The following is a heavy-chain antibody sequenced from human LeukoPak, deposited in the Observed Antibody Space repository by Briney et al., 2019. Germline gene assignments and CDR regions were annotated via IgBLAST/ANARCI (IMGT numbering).Heavy chain of an antibody. CDR1: GGSISSGTYY. J-gene: IGHJ6*03. Sequence: SQTLSLTCTVSGGSISSGTYYWSWIRQPPGKRLEWIGEINHSGSINYTPSLKSRVTISVDTSKNQFSLKLSSVTAADTAVYYCARGKNYDFWSGSNLMADYYYYMDVWGKGTTVTVSS. CDR2: INHSGSI. CDR3: ARGKNYDFWSGSNLMADYYYYMDV. D-gene: IGHD3-3*01. V-gene: IGHV4-39*07.